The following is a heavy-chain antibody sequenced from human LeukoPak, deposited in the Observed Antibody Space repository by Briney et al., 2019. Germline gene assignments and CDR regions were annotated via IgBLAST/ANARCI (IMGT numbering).Heavy chain of an antibody. D-gene: IGHD6-13*01. J-gene: IGHJ4*02. CDR1: GGSISSDY. Sequence: PSETLSLTCTVSGGSISSDYWSWIRQPPGKGLEWTGYIYYSDRTYYTPSHKSRITISVDTSKNQFSLKQSSVTDAVYYCARRSRTAAGRGGFDYWGQGTLVTVSS. CDR3: ARRSRTAAGRGGFDY. V-gene: IGHV4-59*08. CDR2: IYYSDRT.